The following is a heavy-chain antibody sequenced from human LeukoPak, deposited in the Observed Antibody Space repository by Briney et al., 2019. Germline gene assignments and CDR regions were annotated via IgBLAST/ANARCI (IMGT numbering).Heavy chain of an antibody. CDR2: ISYDGSNK. J-gene: IGHJ6*02. CDR3: ARAGYSYGYYYYGMDV. V-gene: IGHV3-30*04. D-gene: IGHD5-18*01. CDR1: GFTFSSYA. Sequence: GGSLRLSCAASGFTFSSYAMRWVRQAPGKGLEWVAVISYDGSNKYYADSVKGRFTISRDNSKNTLYLQMNSLRAEDTAVYYCARAGYSYGYYYYGMDVWGQGTTVTVSS.